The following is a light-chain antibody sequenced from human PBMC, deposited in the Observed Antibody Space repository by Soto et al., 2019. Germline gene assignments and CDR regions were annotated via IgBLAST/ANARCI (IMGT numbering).Light chain of an antibody. CDR2: DVT. V-gene: IGLV2-14*03. Sequence: QSVLTQPASVSGSPGQSITISCTGTSSDIGTYNFVSWYQQRPGKAPKLMIYDVTNRPSGVSNRFSGSKSGNTASLTISGLQAEDEADYYCSSYTASASYVFGGGTKLTVL. CDR3: SSYTASASYV. CDR1: SSDIGTYNF. J-gene: IGLJ1*01.